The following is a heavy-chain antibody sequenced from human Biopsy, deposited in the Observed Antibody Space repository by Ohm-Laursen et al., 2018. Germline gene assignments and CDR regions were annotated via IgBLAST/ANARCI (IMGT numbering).Heavy chain of an antibody. J-gene: IGHJ6*02. CDR2: ISGSGGNT. V-gene: IGHV3-23*01. CDR1: GFSFSEYA. Sequence: SLRLSCAASGFSFSEYAMNWVRQAPGKGLEWVSTISGSGGNTYYADSVRGRFTISRDNSKNTLYLQMNGLRAEDTAVYFCQGGHLPPGQFYGVDAWGQGTTVTVSS. D-gene: IGHD3-16*01. CDR3: QGGHLPPGQFYGVDA.